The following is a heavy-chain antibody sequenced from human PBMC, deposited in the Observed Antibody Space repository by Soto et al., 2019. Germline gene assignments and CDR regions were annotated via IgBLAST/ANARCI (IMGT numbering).Heavy chain of an antibody. J-gene: IGHJ4*02. CDR2: IIPIFGST. Sequence: GASVKVSCKAFGGSFSSISIAWLRQAPGQGLEWMGGIIPIFGSTTYAQKFEGRVTITADKSTYTAYLELTSLRSEDTAVYYCARDKRYYDSSGFYDFDYWGQGTLVTVSS. CDR1: GGSFSSIS. D-gene: IGHD3-22*01. V-gene: IGHV1-69*06. CDR3: ARDKRYYDSSGFYDFDY.